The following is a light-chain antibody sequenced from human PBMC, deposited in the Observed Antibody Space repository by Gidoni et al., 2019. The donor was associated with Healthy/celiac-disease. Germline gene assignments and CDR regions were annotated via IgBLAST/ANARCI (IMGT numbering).Light chain of an antibody. Sequence: QSALTQPASVSGSPGQSITISCTGASSDVGGYNYVSWYQQHPGKAPKLMIYDVSNRPSGGVNHCSGAKSGNTASLTISGLQAEDEDDYYCSTYTRSSTIVVFGGGTKLTVL. CDR1: SSDVGGYNY. CDR3: STYTRSSTIVV. CDR2: DVS. J-gene: IGLJ2*01. V-gene: IGLV2-14*01.